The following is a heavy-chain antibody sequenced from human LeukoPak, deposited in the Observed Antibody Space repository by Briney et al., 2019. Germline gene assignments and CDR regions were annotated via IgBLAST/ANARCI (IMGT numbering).Heavy chain of an antibody. CDR1: GFTFSNYS. Sequence: PGGSLRLSCAASGFTFSNYSMNWVRQAPGKGLEWVSSISTRSSYIYHADSVKGRFTISRDNAKNSLYLQMNSLRAEDTALYYCASSPLLRYFDYWGQGTLVTVSS. J-gene: IGHJ4*02. V-gene: IGHV3-21*04. CDR3: ASSPLLRYFDY. CDR2: ISTRSSYI. D-gene: IGHD3-16*01.